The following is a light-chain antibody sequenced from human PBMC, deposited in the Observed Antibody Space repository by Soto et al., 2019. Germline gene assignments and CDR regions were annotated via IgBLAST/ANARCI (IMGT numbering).Light chain of an antibody. J-gene: IGLJ2*01. CDR2: RAD. CDR1: SSNIGSNY. V-gene: IGLV1-47*01. Sequence: QSVLTQPPSVSGTPGQTVSISCSGRSSNIGSNYVYWYQQLPGTAPRLLMYRADQRPSGVPDRFSSSKSGTSASLAIGGLRSEDEADYYCAAWDDTLSGLVFGGGTKLTVL. CDR3: AAWDDTLSGLV.